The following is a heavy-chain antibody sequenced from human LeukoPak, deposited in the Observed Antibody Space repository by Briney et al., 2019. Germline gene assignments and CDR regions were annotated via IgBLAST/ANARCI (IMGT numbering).Heavy chain of an antibody. CDR1: GFTFSSYA. CDR2: ISGSGGST. Sequence: PGGSLRLSCAASGFTFSSYAMSWVRQAPGKGLEWVSAISGSGGSTYYADSVKGRFTISRGNSKNTLYLQMNSLRAEDTAVYYCAKGQGCSGGSCSDAFDIWGQGTMVTVSS. CDR3: AKGQGCSGGSCSDAFDI. D-gene: IGHD2-15*01. V-gene: IGHV3-23*01. J-gene: IGHJ3*02.